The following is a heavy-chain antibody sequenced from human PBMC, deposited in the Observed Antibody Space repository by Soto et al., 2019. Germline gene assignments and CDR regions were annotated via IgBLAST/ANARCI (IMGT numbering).Heavy chain of an antibody. V-gene: IGHV3-23*01. J-gene: IGHJ5*02. CDR1: GFIFRSYA. D-gene: IGHD7-27*01. CDR2: ISGSGGST. Sequence: EVQLLVSGGGLVQPGGSLRLSCAASGFIFRSYAMSWVRQAPGNGLEWVSAISGSGGSTYYADSVKGRFTISRDNSKNTLYLQMNSLRAEDTAVYYCAKDLTGRECFDPWGQGTLVTVSS. CDR3: AKDLTGRECFDP.